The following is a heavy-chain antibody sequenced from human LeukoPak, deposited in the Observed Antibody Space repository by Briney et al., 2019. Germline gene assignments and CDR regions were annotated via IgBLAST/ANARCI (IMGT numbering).Heavy chain of an antibody. J-gene: IGHJ4*02. CDR2: ISAYNGNT. CDR1: GYTFTSYG. Sequence: ASVKVSCKASGYTFTSYGISWVRQAPGQGLEWMGWISAYNGNTNCAQKLQGRVTMTTDTSTSTAYMELRSLRSDDTAVYYCARDLYRSRGNFPAGGHYWGQGTLVTVSS. CDR3: ARDLYRSRGNFPAGGHY. D-gene: IGHD4-23*01. V-gene: IGHV1-18*01.